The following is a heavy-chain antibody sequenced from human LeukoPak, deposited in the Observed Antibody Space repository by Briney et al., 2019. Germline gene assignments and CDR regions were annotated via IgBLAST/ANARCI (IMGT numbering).Heavy chain of an antibody. V-gene: IGHV3-23*01. CDR1: GFTFSSYG. Sequence: GGSLRLSCAASGFTFSSYGMSWVRQAPGKGLEWVSAISGNGGSTYYADSVKGRFTISRDNSKNTLYLQMNSLRAEDTAVYYCAKSNGYGLIDIWGQGTMVTVSS. J-gene: IGHJ3*02. CDR2: ISGNGGST. D-gene: IGHD3-22*01. CDR3: AKSNGYGLIDI.